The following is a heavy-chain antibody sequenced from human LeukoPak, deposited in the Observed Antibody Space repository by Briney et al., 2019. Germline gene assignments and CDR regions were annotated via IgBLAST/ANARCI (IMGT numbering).Heavy chain of an antibody. CDR2: IYHSGST. J-gene: IGHJ5*02. CDR1: GGSISSSNW. V-gene: IGHV4-4*02. CDR3: ARGGLQYWFDP. D-gene: IGHD4-11*01. Sequence: SETLSLTCAVSGGSISSSNWWSWVRQPPGKGLEWIGEIYHSGSTNYNPSLKSRVTISVDTSKNQFSLKLSSVTAADTAVYYCARGGLQYWFDPWGQGTLVTVSS.